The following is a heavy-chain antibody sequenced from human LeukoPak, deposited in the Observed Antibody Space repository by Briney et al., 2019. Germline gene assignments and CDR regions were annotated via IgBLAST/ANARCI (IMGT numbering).Heavy chain of an antibody. J-gene: IGHJ5*02. CDR1: GGSITRTTYH. Sequence: SETLSLTCSVSGGSITRTTYHWGWIRQPPGKGLEWIGSTHYTGSGNYNPFLKSRVTILLDMSKRQFSLKLRSVTAADTAVYYCATYDSDTGGIDPWGPGTLVTVSS. V-gene: IGHV4-39*07. D-gene: IGHD3-10*01. CDR3: ATYDSDTGGIDP. CDR2: THYTGSG.